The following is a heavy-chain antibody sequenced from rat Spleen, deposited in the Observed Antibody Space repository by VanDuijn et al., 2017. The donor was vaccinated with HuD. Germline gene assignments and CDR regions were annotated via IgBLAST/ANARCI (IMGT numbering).Heavy chain of an antibody. CDR3: ARHYYSSYWYFDF. V-gene: IGHV5-29*01. Sequence: EVQLVETGGGLVQPGRSLKLSCVASGFTFSSYWMYWIRQAPGKGLEWVATISYDGSSTYYRDSVKGRFTISRDNAKSTLYLQMDSLRSEDTATYYGARHYYSSYWYFDFWGPGTMVTVSS. CDR1: GFTFSSYW. CDR2: ISYDGSST. D-gene: IGHD1-2*01. J-gene: IGHJ1*01.